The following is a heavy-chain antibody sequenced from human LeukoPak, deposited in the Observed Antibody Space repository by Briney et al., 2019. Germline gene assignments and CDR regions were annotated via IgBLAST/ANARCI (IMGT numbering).Heavy chain of an antibody. CDR1: GYTFTSYY. V-gene: IGHV1-46*01. J-gene: IGHJ5*02. CDR3: ARSYGSVSCDP. CDR2: INPSGGST. Sequence: ASVKVSCKASGYTFTSYYMHWLRQAPGQWLEWMGIINPSGGSTSYAQKFQGRVTMTRDTSTSTVYMELSSLRSEDTAVYYCARSYGSVSCDPWGQGTLVTVSS. D-gene: IGHD3-10*01.